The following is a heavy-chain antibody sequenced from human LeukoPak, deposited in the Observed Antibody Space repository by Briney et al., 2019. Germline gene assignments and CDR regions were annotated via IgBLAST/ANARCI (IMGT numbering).Heavy chain of an antibody. D-gene: IGHD6-13*01. Sequence: ASVKVSCKASGYTFTSYDINWVRQATAQGLEWMGLMNPNSGNTGYAQKFQGRVTMTRNTSISTAYMELSSLRSEDTAVYYCARTPAAGTEDLWFDPWGQGTLVTVSS. V-gene: IGHV1-8*01. CDR3: ARTPAAGTEDLWFDP. CDR2: MNPNSGNT. CDR1: GYTFTSYD. J-gene: IGHJ5*02.